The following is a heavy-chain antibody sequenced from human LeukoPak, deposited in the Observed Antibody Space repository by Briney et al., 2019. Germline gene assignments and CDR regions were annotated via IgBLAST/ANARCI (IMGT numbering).Heavy chain of an antibody. CDR1: GFTFSSYW. Sequence: PGGSLRLSCAASGFTFSSYWMHWVRQAPGKGLVWVSRINSDGSSTSYADSVKGRFTISRDNAKNSLYLQMNSLRAEDTAVYYCARGDYYDSSGYYCWGQGTLVTVSS. V-gene: IGHV3-74*01. J-gene: IGHJ4*02. CDR3: ARGDYYDSSGYYC. D-gene: IGHD3-22*01. CDR2: INSDGSST.